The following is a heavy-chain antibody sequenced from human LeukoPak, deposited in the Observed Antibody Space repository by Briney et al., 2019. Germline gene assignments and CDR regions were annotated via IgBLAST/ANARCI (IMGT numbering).Heavy chain of an antibody. CDR1: GFTFSNHW. D-gene: IGHD4-17*01. V-gene: IGHV3-74*01. Sequence: PGGSLRLSCAASGFTFSNHWMHWVRQTPGKGLVWVSRIRSDGGTIDYADSVRGRFTISRDNARNTLSLQMNSLGAEDTAVYYYVRETTASGNFFDSWGQGTLVTVSS. J-gene: IGHJ4*02. CDR3: VRETTASGNFFDS. CDR2: IRSDGGTI.